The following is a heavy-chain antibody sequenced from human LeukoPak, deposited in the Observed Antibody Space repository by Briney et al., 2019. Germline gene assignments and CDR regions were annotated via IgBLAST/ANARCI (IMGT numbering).Heavy chain of an antibody. CDR2: TNPNSGGT. Sequence: ASVKVSCKASGYTFTGYYMHWVRQAPGQGLEWMGWTNPNSGGTNYAQKFQGRVTMTRDTSISTAYMELSRLRSDDTAVYYCARVQGYYYYYYGMDVWGQGTTVTVSS. V-gene: IGHV1-2*02. CDR1: GYTFTGYY. CDR3: ARVQGYYYYYYGMDV. J-gene: IGHJ6*02.